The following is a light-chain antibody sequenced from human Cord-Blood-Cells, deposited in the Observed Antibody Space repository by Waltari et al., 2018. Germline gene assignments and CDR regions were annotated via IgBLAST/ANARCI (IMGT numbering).Light chain of an antibody. V-gene: IGKV1-17*01. CDR3: LQHNSYPYT. CDR1: QVIRNA. CDR2: AAA. J-gene: IGKJ2*01. Sequence: DIQMTQSPSSLSASVGDRVTITCRASQVIRNALGWYQQKPGKDPNRLIYAAASWQSWVPARFIGSGSGTEFTLTISSLQPEDFATYYWLQHNSYPYTFGQGTKLEIK.